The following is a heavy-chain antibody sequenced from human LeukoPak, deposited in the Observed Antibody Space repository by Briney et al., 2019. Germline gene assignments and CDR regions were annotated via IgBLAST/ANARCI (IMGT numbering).Heavy chain of an antibody. J-gene: IGHJ4*02. CDR1: GFTFSSYA. CDR2: IIPIFGTA. D-gene: IGHD5-18*01. V-gene: IGHV1-69*01. Sequence: PGGSLRLSCAASGFTFSSYAISWVRQAPGQGLEWMGGIIPIFGTANYAQKFQGRVTITADESTSTAYMELSSLRSEDTAVYYCARARFERGYSYGYANYFDYWGQGTLVTVSS. CDR3: ARARFERGYSYGYANYFDY.